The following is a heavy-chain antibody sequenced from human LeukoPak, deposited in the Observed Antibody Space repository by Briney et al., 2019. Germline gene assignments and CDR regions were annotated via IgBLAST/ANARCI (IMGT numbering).Heavy chain of an antibody. CDR1: GFTFSGSA. Sequence: PGGSLRLSCEASGFTFSGSAMHWVRQAPGKGLEWVGRMRGRTNNYATAYGASVKGRFTISRDDSKQTAYLQMNSLRAEDTAVYFCAKGPHMLTGYYTDYFDYWGQGTLVTVSS. CDR3: AKGPHMLTGYYTDYFDY. D-gene: IGHD3-9*01. CDR2: MRGRTNNYAT. J-gene: IGHJ4*02. V-gene: IGHV3-73*01.